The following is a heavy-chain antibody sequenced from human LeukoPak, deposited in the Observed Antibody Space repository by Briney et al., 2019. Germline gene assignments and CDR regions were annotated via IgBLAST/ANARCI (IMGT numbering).Heavy chain of an antibody. D-gene: IGHD6-19*01. CDR2: IWHDGSNK. Sequence: GGSLRLSCAASGFTFSRYGMHWVRQAPGKGLEWVAVIWHDGSNKYYADSVKGRFTISRDNSKNTLYLQMNSLRAEDTAMYYCARDGDSSGPDLDHWGQGTLVTVSS. CDR3: ARDGDSSGPDLDH. V-gene: IGHV3-33*01. CDR1: GFTFSRYG. J-gene: IGHJ4*02.